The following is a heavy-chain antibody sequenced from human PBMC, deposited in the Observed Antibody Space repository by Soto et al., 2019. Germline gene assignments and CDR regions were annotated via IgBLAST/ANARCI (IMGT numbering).Heavy chain of an antibody. CDR2: INHSGST. J-gene: IGHJ4*02. D-gene: IGHD3-3*01. V-gene: IGHV4-34*01. CDR1: GGSFSGYY. Sequence: SETLSLTCAVYGGSFSGYYWSWIRQPPGKGLEWIGEINHSGSTNYNPSLKSRVTISVDTSKNQFSLKLSSVTAADTAVYYCARGSIFGEYWGQGTLVTVSS. CDR3: ARGSIFGEY.